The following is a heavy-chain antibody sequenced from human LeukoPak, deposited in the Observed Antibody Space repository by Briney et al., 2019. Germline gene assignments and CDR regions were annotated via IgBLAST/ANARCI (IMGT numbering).Heavy chain of an antibody. Sequence: SETLSLTCTVSGGSISSYYWSWIRQPPGKGLEWFGYIYYSGSTNYNPSLKSRVTISVDTSKSQFSLKLSSVTAADTAVYYCARDSSSGWEFDYWGQGTLVTVSS. D-gene: IGHD6-19*01. J-gene: IGHJ4*02. CDR3: ARDSSSGWEFDY. V-gene: IGHV4-59*01. CDR2: IYYSGST. CDR1: GGSISSYY.